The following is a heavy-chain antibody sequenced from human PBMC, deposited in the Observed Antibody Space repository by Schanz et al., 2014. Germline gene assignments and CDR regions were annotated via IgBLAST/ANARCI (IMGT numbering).Heavy chain of an antibody. CDR3: AKVGGFWSGYSDH. J-gene: IGHJ4*02. CDR2: VCYDGSKK. V-gene: IGHV3-33*06. D-gene: IGHD3-3*01. CDR1: GFTFSRHG. Sequence: QVQLVESGGGVVQPGGSLRLSCAASGFTFSRHGMHWVRQAPGKGLEWVAVVCYDGSKKYYADSVKGRFTTSRDNSKNTMYLQMNSLRAEDTAVYYCAKVGGFWSGYSDHWGQGTLVTVSS.